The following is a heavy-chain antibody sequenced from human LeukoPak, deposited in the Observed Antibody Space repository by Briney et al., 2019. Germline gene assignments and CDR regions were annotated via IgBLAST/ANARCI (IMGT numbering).Heavy chain of an antibody. Sequence: GGSLRLSCAASGFTFSGDAMHWVRQAPGKGLEWVAVISYDGSKIYYRDSVKGRFTISRDNSKNTLYLQMNSLRSEDAAVYYCARDETGGVRSRGIFEYWGQGTLLTVSS. J-gene: IGHJ4*02. CDR3: ARDETGGVRSRGIFEY. CDR1: GFTFSGDA. D-gene: IGHD2-15*01. CDR2: ISYDGSKI. V-gene: IGHV3-30*04.